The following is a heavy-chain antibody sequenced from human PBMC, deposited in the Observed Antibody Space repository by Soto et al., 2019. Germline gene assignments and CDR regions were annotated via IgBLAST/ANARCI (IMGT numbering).Heavy chain of an antibody. Sequence: GGSLRLSCAASGFSVNNNYMNWVRQAPGKGLEWVSIIYIAGDTYYADPVKGRFTISRHSSKNIVYLQMNSLTTEDTAVYYCARGIGRRAAAGMNFDYWGQGALVTVSS. J-gene: IGHJ4*02. D-gene: IGHD6-13*01. CDR3: ARGIGRRAAAGMNFDY. V-gene: IGHV3-53*04. CDR2: IYIAGDT. CDR1: GFSVNNNY.